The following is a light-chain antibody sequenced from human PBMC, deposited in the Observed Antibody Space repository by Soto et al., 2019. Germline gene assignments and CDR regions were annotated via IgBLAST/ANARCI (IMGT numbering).Light chain of an antibody. CDR2: DAS. J-gene: IGKJ1*01. CDR1: QSLRSS. Sequence: ETMMTQSPDTLSVSLVERATLSCRASQSLRSSLAWYQQKPGQAPRLLIYDASTRATGIPARFSGSGSGTDFTLTISGLQPEDFAVYYCQQYNNWPPWTFGQGTKVDIK. V-gene: IGKV3-15*01. CDR3: QQYNNWPPWT.